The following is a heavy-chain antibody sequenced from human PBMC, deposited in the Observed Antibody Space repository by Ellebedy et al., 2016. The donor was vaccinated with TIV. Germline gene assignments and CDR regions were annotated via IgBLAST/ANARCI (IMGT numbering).Heavy chain of an antibody. CDR2: SKNKVNSYSA. Sequence: GGSLKISXAASGFTFSDHYMDWVRQAPGKGLEWVGRSKNKVNSYSAHYAASVKDRFTISRDDSKDFLYLQMNSLKTEDTAVYYCARDKYGSYDYWGQGTLVTVSS. CDR3: ARDKYGSYDY. J-gene: IGHJ4*02. V-gene: IGHV3-72*01. D-gene: IGHD1-26*01. CDR1: GFTFSDHY.